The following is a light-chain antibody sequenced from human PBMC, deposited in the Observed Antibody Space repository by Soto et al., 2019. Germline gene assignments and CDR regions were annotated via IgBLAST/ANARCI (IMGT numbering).Light chain of an antibody. CDR1: QSVSNN. J-gene: IGKJ3*01. CDR3: QQYSSWPFT. Sequence: EIVLTQSPATLSVSPGEKATLSCGASQSVSNNLAWYHQKPGQAPRPLIYGASTRATGVPARFSGSGSGTEFVLTISRLQSEDSAIYYCQQYSSWPFTFGPGTKVAIK. V-gene: IGKV3-15*01. CDR2: GAS.